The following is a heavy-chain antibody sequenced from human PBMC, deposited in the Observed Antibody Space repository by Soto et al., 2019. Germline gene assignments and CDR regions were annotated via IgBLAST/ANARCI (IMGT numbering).Heavy chain of an antibody. CDR1: GVSTSNHY. D-gene: IGHD2-2*01. CDR3: ARGGGSPYHDHEFDY. CDR2: IYYRGTT. J-gene: IGHJ4*02. Sequence: SETLSLTCSVSGVSTSNHYWTWIRKPPGQGPEWIGCIYYRGTTNYNASFNSRVTISVDTSKNQYSLKLTSVTTADTAVYYCARGGGSPYHDHEFDYWGQGILVTVS. V-gene: IGHV4-59*11.